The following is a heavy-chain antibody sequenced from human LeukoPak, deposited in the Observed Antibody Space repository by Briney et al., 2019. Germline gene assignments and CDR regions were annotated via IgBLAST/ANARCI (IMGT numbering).Heavy chain of an antibody. J-gene: IGHJ4*02. CDR1: GGSISSSSYY. V-gene: IGHV4-39*07. D-gene: IGHD6-13*01. CDR2: IYYSGST. Sequence: PSETLSLTCTVSGGSISSSSYYWGWIRQPPGKGLEWIGSIYYSGSTYYNPSLKSRVTISVDTSKNQFSLKLSSVTAADTAVYYCARLSSSWARPFDYWGQGTLVTVSS. CDR3: ARLSSSWARPFDY.